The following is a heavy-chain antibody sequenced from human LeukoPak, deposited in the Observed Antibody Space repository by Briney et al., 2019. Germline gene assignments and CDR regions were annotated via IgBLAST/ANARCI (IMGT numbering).Heavy chain of an antibody. D-gene: IGHD3-22*01. Sequence: GGSLRLSCAVSGITLSNYGMSWVRQAPGKGLEWVAGISDSGGRTNYADSVKGRFTISRDNPKNTLYLQMNRLRAEDTAVYFCAKRGVVIRVILVGFHKEAYYFDSWGQGALVTVSS. CDR1: GITLSNYG. V-gene: IGHV3-23*01. CDR2: ISDSGGRT. CDR3: AKRGVVIRVILVGFHKEAYYFDS. J-gene: IGHJ4*02.